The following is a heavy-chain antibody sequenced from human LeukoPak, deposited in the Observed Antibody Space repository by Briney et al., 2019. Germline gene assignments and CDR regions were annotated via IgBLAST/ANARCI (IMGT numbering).Heavy chain of an antibody. Sequence: SETLSLTCAAYGGSFSGYYWSWIRQPPGKGLEWIGKINHSGSTNYNPSLKSRVTISVDTSKNQFSLKLSSVTAADTAVYYWARGYAGDCSGGSCYSWFDPWGQGTLVTVSS. J-gene: IGHJ5*02. D-gene: IGHD2-15*01. V-gene: IGHV4-34*01. CDR2: INHSGST. CDR3: ARGYAGDCSGGSCYSWFDP. CDR1: GGSFSGYY.